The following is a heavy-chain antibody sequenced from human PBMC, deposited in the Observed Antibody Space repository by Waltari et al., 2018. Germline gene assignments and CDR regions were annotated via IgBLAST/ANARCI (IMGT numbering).Heavy chain of an antibody. Sequence: QLQLQESGPGLVKPSETLSLTCTVSGGSISSSSYHWGWIRQPPGKGLEWIGSIYYSGRTYYNPSLKSRVTISVDTSKNQFSLKLSSVTAADTAVYYCARWAYSSSSNYYFDYWGQGTLVTVSS. V-gene: IGHV4-39*01. CDR1: GGSISSSSYH. CDR3: ARWAYSSSSNYYFDY. J-gene: IGHJ4*02. CDR2: IYYSGRT. D-gene: IGHD6-6*01.